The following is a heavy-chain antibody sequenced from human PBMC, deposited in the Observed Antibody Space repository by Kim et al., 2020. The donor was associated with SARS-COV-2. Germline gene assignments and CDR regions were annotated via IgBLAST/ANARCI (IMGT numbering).Heavy chain of an antibody. J-gene: IGHJ3*02. Sequence: NPSLKSLVTISVDKSKNQFSLKLSSVTAADTAVYYCATRTVSGDAFDIWGQGTMVTVSS. CDR3: ATRTVSGDAFDI. D-gene: IGHD2-21*02. V-gene: IGHV4-4*02.